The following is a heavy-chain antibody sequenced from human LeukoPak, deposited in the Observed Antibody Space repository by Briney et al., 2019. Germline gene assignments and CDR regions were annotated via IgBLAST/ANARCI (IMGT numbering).Heavy chain of an antibody. Sequence: GGSLRLSCAASGFTFSSYSMNWVRQAPGKGLEWISSISSSSGYINYADSVKGRFTNSRDNEKNSLYLQMNSLRAEDTAVYYCARDRASSGWNWGQGTLVTVSS. CDR1: GFTFSSYS. D-gene: IGHD3-22*01. CDR3: ARDRASSGWN. J-gene: IGHJ4*02. V-gene: IGHV3-21*01. CDR2: ISSSSGYI.